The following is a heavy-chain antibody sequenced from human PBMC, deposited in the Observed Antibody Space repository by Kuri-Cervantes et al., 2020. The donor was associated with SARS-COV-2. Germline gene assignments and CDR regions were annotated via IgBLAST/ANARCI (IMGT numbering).Heavy chain of an antibody. V-gene: IGHV3-48*03. J-gene: IGHJ4*02. CDR2: ISSSGSTI. Sequence: GGSLRLSCAASGFTFSSYEMNWVRQAPGKGLEWVSYISSSGSTIYYADSVKGRFTISRDNAKNSLYLQMNSLRAEDTAVYYCAREIAVAGSFDYWGQGTLVTVSS. D-gene: IGHD6-19*01. CDR3: AREIAVAGSFDY. CDR1: GFTFSSYE.